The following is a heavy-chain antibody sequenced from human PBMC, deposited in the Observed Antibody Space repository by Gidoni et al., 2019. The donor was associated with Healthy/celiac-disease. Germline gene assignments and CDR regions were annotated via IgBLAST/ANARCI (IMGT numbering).Heavy chain of an antibody. J-gene: IGHJ2*01. V-gene: IGHV4-59*01. CDR2: IYYSGST. CDR3: ARVGSGGGWYFDL. CDR1: GGSISSYY. D-gene: IGHD6-19*01. Sequence: QAQLPESGPGLVKPSATLSLTCTVSGGSISSYYWSWIRQPPGKGLEWIGYIYYSGSTNYNPSLKSRVTISVDTSKNQFSLKLSSVTAADTAVYYCARVGSGGGWYFDLWGRGTLVTVSS.